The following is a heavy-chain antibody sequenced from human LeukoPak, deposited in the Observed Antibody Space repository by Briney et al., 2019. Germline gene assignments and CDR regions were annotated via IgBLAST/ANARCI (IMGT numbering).Heavy chain of an antibody. V-gene: IGHV3-30-3*01. J-gene: IGHJ4*02. D-gene: IGHD4-17*01. CDR1: GFTFSSYA. CDR2: ISYDGSNK. Sequence: GGSLRLSCAASGFTFSSYAMHWVRQAPGKGLEWVAVISYDGSNKYYADSVKGRLTISRDNSKNTLYLQMNSLRAEDTAVYYCAKDLHLKDYGDPLIDYWGQGTLVTVSS. CDR3: AKDLHLKDYGDPLIDY.